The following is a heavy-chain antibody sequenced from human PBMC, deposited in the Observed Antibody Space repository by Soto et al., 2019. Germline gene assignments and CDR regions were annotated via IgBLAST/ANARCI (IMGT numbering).Heavy chain of an antibody. CDR3: ARDPSYYGSGGNYYYGMDV. D-gene: IGHD3-10*01. V-gene: IGHV4-34*01. CDR2: INHSGST. J-gene: IGHJ6*02. CDR1: GGSFSGYY. Sequence: SETLSLTCAVYGGSFSGYYWSWIRQPPGKGLEWIGEINHSGSTNYNPSLKSRVTISVDTSKNQFSLKLSSVTAADTAVYYCARDPSYYGSGGNYYYGMDVWGQGTTVTVSS.